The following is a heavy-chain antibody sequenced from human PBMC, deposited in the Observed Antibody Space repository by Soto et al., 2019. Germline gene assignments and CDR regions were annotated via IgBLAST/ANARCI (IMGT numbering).Heavy chain of an antibody. J-gene: IGHJ6*02. CDR2: INAGNGNT. D-gene: IGHD3-10*02. CDR3: ARVMSAPYGMDV. V-gene: IGHV1-3*01. Sequence: QVQLVQSGAEVKKPGASVKVSCKASGYTFTSYAMHWVRQAPGQRLEWMGWINAGNGNTKYSQKFQGRVTITRDTSESTAYMELSSLRSEDTAVYYCARVMSAPYGMDVWGQGPTVTVSS. CDR1: GYTFTSYA.